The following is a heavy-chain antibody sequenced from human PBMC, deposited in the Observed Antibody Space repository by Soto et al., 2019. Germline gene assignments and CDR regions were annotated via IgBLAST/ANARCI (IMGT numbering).Heavy chain of an antibody. D-gene: IGHD6-19*01. CDR1: GFTFSSYG. CDR3: AREISDGIAVAPMDV. V-gene: IGHV3-33*01. CDR2: IWYDGSNK. J-gene: IGHJ6*02. Sequence: PGGSLRLSCAASGFTFSSYGMHWVRQAPGKGLEWVAVIWYDGSNKYYADSVEGRFTISRDNSKNTLYLQMNSLRAEDTAVYYCAREISDGIAVAPMDVWGQGTTVTVSS.